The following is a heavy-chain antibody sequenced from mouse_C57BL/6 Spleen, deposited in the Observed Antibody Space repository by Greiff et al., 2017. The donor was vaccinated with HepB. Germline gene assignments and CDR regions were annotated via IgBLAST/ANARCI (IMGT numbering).Heavy chain of an antibody. D-gene: IGHD2-13*01. CDR1: GFSLTSYG. Sequence: QVQLQQSGPGLVQPSQSLSITCTVSGFSLTSYGVHWVRQSPGKGLEWLGVIWSGGSTDYNAAFISRLSISKDNSKSQVFFKMNSLQADDTAIYYCARPLYYGEDYYAMDYWGQGTSVTVSS. V-gene: IGHV2-2*01. CDR3: ARPLYYGEDYYAMDY. J-gene: IGHJ4*01. CDR2: IWSGGST.